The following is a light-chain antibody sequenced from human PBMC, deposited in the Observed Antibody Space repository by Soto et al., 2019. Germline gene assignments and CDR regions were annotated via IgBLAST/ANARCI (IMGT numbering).Light chain of an antibody. CDR2: GAS. CDR1: QSVTTR. CDR3: QHYITSLTT. J-gene: IGKJ5*01. Sequence: EIVLTQSPDTLSFSPVGRATLSLRASQSVTTRLAWYQQKPGQPPRLLISGASVRASGVPVRISGSGSGTDFTLTISRLEPEDYAVYYCQHYITSLTTFGQGTRLEI. V-gene: IGKV3-20*01.